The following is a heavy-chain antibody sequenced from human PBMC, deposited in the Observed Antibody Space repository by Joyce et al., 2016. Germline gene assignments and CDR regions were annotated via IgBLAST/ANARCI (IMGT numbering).Heavy chain of an antibody. V-gene: IGHV4-34*02. D-gene: IGHD5-18*01. Sequence: QVQLQQWGGGLLKPSETLCLTCAVYGGSFSGYYWSWIRQPPGKGLEWIGEVNHSGSTSYDESLKSRVTISVDTSKNQLSLNLTSVTAADTAVYFCARGLVVTGTRVRGYNYGYSSWGQGTLVTVSS. CDR2: VNHSGST. CDR1: GGSFSGYY. CDR3: ARGLVVTGTRVRGYNYGYSS. J-gene: IGHJ5*02.